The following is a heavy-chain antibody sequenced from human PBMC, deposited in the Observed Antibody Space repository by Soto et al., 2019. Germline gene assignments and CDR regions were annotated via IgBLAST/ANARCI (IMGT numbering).Heavy chain of an antibody. CDR3: AKMSDFWSGSPTYHFDY. CDR2: ISGSGSST. CDR1: GFTFSSYA. V-gene: IGHV3-23*01. D-gene: IGHD3-3*01. Sequence: GGSLSLSCAASGFTFSSYAMSWARQAPGKGLEWVSVISGSGSSTYYADSVKGRFTISRDNSKKTLYVQMNSLKAEDTAVYYCAKMSDFWSGSPTYHFDYWGQGTQVTVSS. J-gene: IGHJ4*02.